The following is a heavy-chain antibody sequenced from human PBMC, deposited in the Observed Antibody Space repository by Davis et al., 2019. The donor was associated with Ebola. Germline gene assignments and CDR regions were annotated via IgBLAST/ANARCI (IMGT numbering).Heavy chain of an antibody. CDR2: ISGSGGST. CDR1: GFTFSSYA. D-gene: IGHD6-6*01. Sequence: GESLKISCAASGFTFSSYAMSWVRQAPGKGLEWVSAISGSGGSTYYADSVKGRFTISRDNSKNTLYLQMNSLRAEDTAVYYCAKDLNPLAALSPGYDYWGQGTLVTVSS. J-gene: IGHJ4*02. V-gene: IGHV3-23*01. CDR3: AKDLNPLAALSPGYDY.